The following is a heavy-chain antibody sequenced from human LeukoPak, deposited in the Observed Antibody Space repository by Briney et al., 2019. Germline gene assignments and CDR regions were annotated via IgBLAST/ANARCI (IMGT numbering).Heavy chain of an antibody. CDR2: IKQDGSEK. V-gene: IGHV3-7*01. D-gene: IGHD5-18*01. CDR3: ARVVSYGYTTTFDY. J-gene: IGHJ4*02. CDR1: GFTFSSYW. Sequence: GGSLRLSCAASGFTFSSYWMSWVRQAPGKGLEWVANIKQDGSEKYYVDSVKGRFTISRDNAKNSLYLQMNSLRAEDTAVYYCARVVSYGYTTTFDYWGQGTLVTVSS.